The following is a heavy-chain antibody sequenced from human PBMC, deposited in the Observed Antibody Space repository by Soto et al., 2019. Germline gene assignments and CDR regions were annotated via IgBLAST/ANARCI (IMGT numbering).Heavy chain of an antibody. J-gene: IGHJ4*02. CDR1: GYTFTSYD. CDR3: ASTLYGDNVDY. V-gene: IGHV1-8*01. D-gene: IGHD4-17*01. Sequence: QVQLVQSGAEVKKPGASVKVSCKASGYTFTSYDINWVRQATGQGLEWMGWMNPNSGNTGYAQKFPGRVTMTRNTAISTAYMQLSSPRSEDTTVYYCASTLYGDNVDYWGQGTLVTVSS. CDR2: MNPNSGNT.